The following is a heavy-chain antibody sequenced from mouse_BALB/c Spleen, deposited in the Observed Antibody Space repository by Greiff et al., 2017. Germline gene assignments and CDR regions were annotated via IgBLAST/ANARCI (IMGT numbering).Heavy chain of an antibody. V-gene: IGHV1-20*02. CDR3: ARAVVEALFDY. J-gene: IGHJ2*01. D-gene: IGHD1-1*01. Sequence: EVQLQQSGPELVKPGASVKISCKASGYSFTGYFMNWVMQSHGKSLEWIGRINPYNGDTFYNQKFKGKATLTVDKSSSIAHMELRSLASEDSAVYYCARAVVEALFDYWGQGTTLTVSS. CDR2: INPYNGDT. CDR1: GYSFTGYF.